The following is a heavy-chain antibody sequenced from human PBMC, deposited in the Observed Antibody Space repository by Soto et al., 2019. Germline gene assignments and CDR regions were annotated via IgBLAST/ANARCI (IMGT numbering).Heavy chain of an antibody. Sequence: VGSLRLSCAASGFTFSSYAMSWVRQAPGKGLEWVSAISGSGGSTYYADSVKGRFTISRDNSKNTLYLQMNSLRAEDTAVYYCAKVPNYYDSSGLSDYWGQGTLVTVSS. J-gene: IGHJ4*02. V-gene: IGHV3-23*01. D-gene: IGHD3-22*01. CDR1: GFTFSSYA. CDR3: AKVPNYYDSSGLSDY. CDR2: ISGSGGST.